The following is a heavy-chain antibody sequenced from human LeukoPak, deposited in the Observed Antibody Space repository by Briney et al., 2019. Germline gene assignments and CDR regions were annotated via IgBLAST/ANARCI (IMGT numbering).Heavy chain of an antibody. CDR2: INHSGST. Sequence: PSETLSLTCAVYGGSFSGYYWSWIRQPPGKGLEWIGEINHSGSTNYNPSLKSRVTISVDTSKNQFSLKLSSVTAADTAVYYCATSSQTTAIDYWGQGTLVTVSS. D-gene: IGHD4-17*01. CDR1: GGSFSGYY. V-gene: IGHV4-34*01. J-gene: IGHJ4*02. CDR3: ATSSQTTAIDY.